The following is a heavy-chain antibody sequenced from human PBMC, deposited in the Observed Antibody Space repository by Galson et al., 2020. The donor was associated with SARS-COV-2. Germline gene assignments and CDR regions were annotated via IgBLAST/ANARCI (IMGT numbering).Heavy chain of an antibody. Sequence: GGSLRLSCAASGFNFKYAWMAWVRQGPGKGMAWVARIRYNVASGTTDYASPGKDRLISSRDDSRNTVSLQMNRPKIEDRAVYYCTTDWRGARQRVLLETWGDYWGQGFLVTVSS. D-gene: IGHD2-21*01. J-gene: IGHJ4*02. CDR2: IRYNVASGTT. CDR3: TTDWRGARQRVLLETWGDY. V-gene: IGHV3-15*01. CDR1: GFNFKYAW.